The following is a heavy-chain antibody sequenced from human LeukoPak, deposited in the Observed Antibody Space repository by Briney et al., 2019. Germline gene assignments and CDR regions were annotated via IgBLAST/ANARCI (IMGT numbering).Heavy chain of an antibody. J-gene: IGHJ4*02. Sequence: KPGGSLRLSCAASGFTFSNAWMTWVRQAPGKGLEWVGRIKRKTDGGTTDYGAPVKGRFTISRDDSKNTVYLQMNSLKTEDTALYYCTTDLKTNFGSKGPDYWGQGTLVTVSS. D-gene: IGHD2/OR15-2a*01. CDR3: TTDLKTNFGSKGPDY. CDR2: IKRKTDGGTT. V-gene: IGHV3-15*01. CDR1: GFTFSNAW.